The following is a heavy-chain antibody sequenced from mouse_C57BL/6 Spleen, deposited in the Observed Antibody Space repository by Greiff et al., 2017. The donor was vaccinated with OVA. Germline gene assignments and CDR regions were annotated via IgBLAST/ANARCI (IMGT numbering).Heavy chain of an antibody. J-gene: IGHJ1*03. Sequence: QVQLQQPGAELVMPGASVKLSCKASGYTFTSYWMHWVKQRPGQGLEWIGEIDPSDSYTNYNQKFKGKSTLTVDKSSSTAYMQLSSLTSEDSAVYYCARRETGTGWYFDVWGTGTTVTVSS. CDR1: GYTFTSYW. V-gene: IGHV1-69*01. D-gene: IGHD4-1*01. CDR2: IDPSDSYT. CDR3: ARRETGTGWYFDV.